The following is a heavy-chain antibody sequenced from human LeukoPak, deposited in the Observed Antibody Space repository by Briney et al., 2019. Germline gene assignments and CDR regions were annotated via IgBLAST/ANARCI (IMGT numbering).Heavy chain of an antibody. CDR3: ARDQGFGGYSYGFLDY. CDR2: ISGSGGST. J-gene: IGHJ4*02. D-gene: IGHD5-18*01. Sequence: GGSLRLSRAASGFTFSSYAMSWVRQAPGKGLEWVSAISGSGGSTYYADSVKGRFTISRDNSKNTLYLQMNSLRAEDTAVYYCARDQGFGGYSYGFLDYWGQGTLVTVSS. CDR1: GFTFSSYA. V-gene: IGHV3-23*01.